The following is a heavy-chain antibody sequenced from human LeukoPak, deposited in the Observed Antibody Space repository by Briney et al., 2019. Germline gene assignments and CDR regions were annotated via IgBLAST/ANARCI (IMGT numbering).Heavy chain of an antibody. V-gene: IGHV3-7*01. CDR2: IKQDGSER. D-gene: IGHD6-13*01. CDR1: GFTLNRFW. Sequence: QAGGSLRLSYAASGFTLNRFWMRWVRPAPGKGRVWVANIKQDGSERYYEDSVKGPITISRDNAKNSLHLQRNCLRAEDTAMYYCASAAPAGDYWGQGTLVTVSS. J-gene: IGHJ4*02. CDR3: ASAAPAGDY.